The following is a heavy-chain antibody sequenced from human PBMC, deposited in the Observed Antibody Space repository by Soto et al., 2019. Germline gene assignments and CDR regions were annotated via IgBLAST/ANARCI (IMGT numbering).Heavy chain of an antibody. V-gene: IGHV4-59*01. D-gene: IGHD3-22*01. CDR2: ISYTGST. J-gene: IGHJ6*02. CDR1: GGSISSYY. Sequence: PSETLSLTCAVSGGSISSYYWSWIRQSPGKGLEWIGFISYTGSTSYNPSLKSRVTISVDTSKNQFSLKLSSVTAADTAVYYCARIGGYSYYYYYYGMDVWGQGTTVTVSS. CDR3: ARIGGYSYYYYYYGMDV.